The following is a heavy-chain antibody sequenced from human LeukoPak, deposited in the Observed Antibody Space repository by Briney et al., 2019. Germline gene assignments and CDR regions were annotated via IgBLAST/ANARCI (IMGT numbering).Heavy chain of an antibody. CDR2: INPNSGGT. CDR3: AREGCSGGSRYFDY. CDR1: GYTFTGYY. J-gene: IGHJ4*02. Sequence: ASVKVSCKASGYTFTGYYMHWVRQAPGQGLEWMGWINPNSGGTNYAQKFQGRVTMTRDTSISTAYMELSRLRSDGTAVYYCAREGCSGGSRYFDYWGQGTLVTVSS. V-gene: IGHV1-2*02. D-gene: IGHD2-15*01.